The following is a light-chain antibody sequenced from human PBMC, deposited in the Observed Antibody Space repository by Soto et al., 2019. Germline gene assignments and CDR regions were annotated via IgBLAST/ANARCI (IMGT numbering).Light chain of an antibody. Sequence: QSVLTQAPSASGTPGQRVTISCSGSSSNIGSNYVYWYQQLPGTAPKLLIYRNNQRPSGVPDRFSGSKSGTSASLAISGLPSEDEADYYCAAWDDSYVVFGGGTKLTVL. CDR1: SSNIGSNY. CDR3: AAWDDSYVV. J-gene: IGLJ2*01. CDR2: RNN. V-gene: IGLV1-47*01.